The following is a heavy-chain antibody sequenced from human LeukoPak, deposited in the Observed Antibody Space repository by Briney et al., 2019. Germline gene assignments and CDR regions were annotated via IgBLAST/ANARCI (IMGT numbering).Heavy chain of an antibody. CDR2: INPSGGST. CDR1: GGTFSSYA. V-gene: IGHV1-46*01. Sequence: ASVKVSCKASGGTFSSYAISWVRQAPGQGLEWMGIINPSGGSTSYAQKFQGRVTMTRDTSTSTVYMELSSLRSEDTAVYYCARSQSGNYYDSSGTDRAYGMDVWGQGTTVTVSS. J-gene: IGHJ6*02. D-gene: IGHD3-22*01. CDR3: ARSQSGNYYDSSGTDRAYGMDV.